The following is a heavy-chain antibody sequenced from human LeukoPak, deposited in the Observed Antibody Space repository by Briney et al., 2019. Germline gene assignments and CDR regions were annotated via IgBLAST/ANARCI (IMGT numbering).Heavy chain of an antibody. J-gene: IGHJ4*02. CDR2: IKRDGSDK. Sequence: PGGSLTLSCAASGFTFSTYSMTWVRQAPGKGLEWVANIKRDGSDKIHVDSVKGRFTISRDTAKNSLYLQMNSLRVEDSAVYFCARDGGYCDTTTCYDRLDYWGQGALVTVSS. CDR1: GFTFSTYS. CDR3: ARDGGYCDTTTCYDRLDY. V-gene: IGHV3-7*04. D-gene: IGHD2-2*01.